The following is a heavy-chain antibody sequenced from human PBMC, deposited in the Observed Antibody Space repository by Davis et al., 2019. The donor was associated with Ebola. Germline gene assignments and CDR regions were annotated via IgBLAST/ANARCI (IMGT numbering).Heavy chain of an antibody. CDR3: ARSDDCISTSCFLYYYCGMDV. CDR2: ISSNGGST. CDR1: GFTFSRYA. V-gene: IGHV3-64*04. J-gene: IGHJ6*02. D-gene: IGHD2-2*01. Sequence: PGGSLRLSCSASGFTFSRYAMHWVRQAPGKGLEYVSAISSNGGSTYYADSVTGRFTISRDNSTNTLYLQMNSLRAEDTAVYYCARSDDCISTSCFLYYYCGMDVWGQGTTVTVSS.